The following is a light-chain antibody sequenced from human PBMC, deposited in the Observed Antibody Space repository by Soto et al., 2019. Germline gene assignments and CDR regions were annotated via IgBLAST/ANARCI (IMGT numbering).Light chain of an antibody. Sequence: DVVMTQSPLFLPVTLGQPASISCRSSQSLIHSDGNTYLSWFQQRPGQSPRRLIYEVSDRDSGVPDRFTGSGAGTDFTLKISRVEAVDVGVYYCLQGTHWPWTFGQGTEVEIK. V-gene: IGKV2-30*02. CDR3: LQGTHWPWT. CDR2: EVS. CDR1: QSLIHSDGNTY. J-gene: IGKJ1*01.